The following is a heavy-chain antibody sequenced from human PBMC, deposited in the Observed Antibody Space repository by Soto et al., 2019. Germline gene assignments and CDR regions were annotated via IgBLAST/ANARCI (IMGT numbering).Heavy chain of an antibody. J-gene: IGHJ6*02. D-gene: IGHD4-4*01. CDR1: GGSISSGGYY. CDR3: VRDSASNYGYYYYGMDV. V-gene: IGHV4-31*03. CDR2: IYYSGST. Sequence: QVQLQESGPGLVKPSQTLSLTCTVSGGSISSGGYYWSWIRQHPGKGLEWIGYIYYSGSTYYNPSLKSRVTISVDTSKNQFSLKLSSVTAADTAVYYCVRDSASNYGYYYYGMDVWGQGTTVTVSS.